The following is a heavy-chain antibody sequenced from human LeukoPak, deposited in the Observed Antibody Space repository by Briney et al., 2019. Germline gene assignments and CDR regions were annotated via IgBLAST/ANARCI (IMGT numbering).Heavy chain of an antibody. J-gene: IGHJ4*02. D-gene: IGHD5-12*01. Sequence: SQTLSLTCAVYSGSFSGYYWSWIRQPPGKGLEWIGEIYHSGSTNYNPSLKSRVTISVDTSKDQFSLKLSSVTAADTAVYYCATSGYAGWANNYWGQGTLVTVSS. CDR3: ATSGYAGWANNY. V-gene: IGHV4-34*01. CDR2: IYHSGST. CDR1: SGSFSGYY.